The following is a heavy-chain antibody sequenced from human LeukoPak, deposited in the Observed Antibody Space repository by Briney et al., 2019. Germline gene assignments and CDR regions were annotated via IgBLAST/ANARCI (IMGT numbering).Heavy chain of an antibody. CDR2: IYRGGST. D-gene: IGHD3-3*01. J-gene: IGHJ4*02. CDR3: AREGYYDFWSGYYSFDY. Sequence: GGSLRLSRAASGLTASSNYMSWVCEAPGEGVGWGSVIYRGGSTYYADSVKGRFTISRDNSKNTLYLQMNSLRAEDTAVYYCAREGYYDFWSGYYSFDYWGQGTLVTVSS. V-gene: IGHV3-66*01. CDR1: GLTASSNY.